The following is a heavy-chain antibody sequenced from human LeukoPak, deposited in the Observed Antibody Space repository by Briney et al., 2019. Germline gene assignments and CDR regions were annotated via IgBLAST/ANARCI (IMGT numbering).Heavy chain of an antibody. D-gene: IGHD3-22*01. V-gene: IGHV4-4*07. Sequence: SETLSLTCTVSGGSISSYYWSWIRQPAGKGLEWIGRIYPSGSTNYNPSLKSRVTMSVDTSKNQFSLKLSSVTAADTAVDYCARHWSRETMIVRDYFDFWGQGTPGTVSS. J-gene: IGHJ4*02. CDR1: GGSISSYY. CDR2: IYPSGST. CDR3: ARHWSRETMIVRDYFDF.